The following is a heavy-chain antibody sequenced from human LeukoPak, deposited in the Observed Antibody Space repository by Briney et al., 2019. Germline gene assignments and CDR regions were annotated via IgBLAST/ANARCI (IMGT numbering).Heavy chain of an antibody. D-gene: IGHD3-10*01. Sequence: GGSLRLSCAASGLTFSGDAMTCVRHAPGKGLEWVSSISGSADTTNYADSVKGRFTISRDQCKSTPFLEKTSLRAEDTAVYYCAKDDERYYYGSGMGPNWFDPWGQGTLVTVSS. CDR1: GLTFSGDA. CDR3: AKDDERYYYGSGMGPNWFDP. V-gene: IGHV3-23*01. J-gene: IGHJ5*02. CDR2: ISGSADTT.